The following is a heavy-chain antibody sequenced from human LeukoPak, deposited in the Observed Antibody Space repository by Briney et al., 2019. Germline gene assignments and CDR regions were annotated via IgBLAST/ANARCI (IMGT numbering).Heavy chain of an antibody. Sequence: NPSETLSLTCTASGGSINNYYWSWIRQPPGKGLEWIGYISYTGTTIYNPSLKTRVTISVDTSSQLSLKLSSVTAADTAMYYCATGPHTALDYWGQGTLVTVSS. J-gene: IGHJ4*02. CDR3: ATGPHTALDY. D-gene: IGHD5-18*01. CDR1: GGSINNYY. V-gene: IGHV4-59*08. CDR2: ISYTGTT.